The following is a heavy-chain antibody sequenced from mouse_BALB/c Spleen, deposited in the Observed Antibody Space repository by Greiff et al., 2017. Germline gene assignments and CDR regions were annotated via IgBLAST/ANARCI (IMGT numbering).Heavy chain of an antibody. V-gene: IGHV1S22*01. CDR1: GYTFTSYW. D-gene: IGHD2-2*01. CDR2: IYPGSGST. CDR3: AGYGSSMDY. J-gene: IGHJ4*01. Sequence: LQQPGSELVRPGASVKLSCKASGYTFTSYWMHWVKQRPGQGLEWIGNIYPGSGSTNYDEKFKSKATLTVDTSSSTAYMQLSSPTSEDSAVYYCAGYGSSMDYWGQGTSVTVSS.